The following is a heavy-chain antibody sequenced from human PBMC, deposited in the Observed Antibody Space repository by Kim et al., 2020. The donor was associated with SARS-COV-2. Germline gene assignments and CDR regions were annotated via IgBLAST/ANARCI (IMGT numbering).Heavy chain of an antibody. J-gene: IGHJ4*02. Sequence: GRFTTSRDNAKNSLYLQMNSLRAEDTAVYYCARRPLIVLRFLEWSYYFDYWGQGTLVTVSS. D-gene: IGHD3-3*01. V-gene: IGHV3-11*03. CDR3: ARRPLIVLRFLEWSYYFDY.